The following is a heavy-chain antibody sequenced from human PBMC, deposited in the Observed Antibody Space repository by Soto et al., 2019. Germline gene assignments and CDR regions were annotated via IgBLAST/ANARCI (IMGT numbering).Heavy chain of an antibody. V-gene: IGHV6-1*01. J-gene: IGHJ6*02. CDR3: ARDYIGGYYYYYGMDV. CDR2: TYYRSKWYN. CDR1: GDSVGSTSSA. Sequence: PMPTLSLTCVICGDSVGSTSSASNWIRQSPSRGLEWLGRTYYRSKWYNDYAVSVKSRITINPDTSKNQFSLQLNSVTPEDTAVYYCARDYIGGYYYYYGMDVWGQGTTVTVSS.